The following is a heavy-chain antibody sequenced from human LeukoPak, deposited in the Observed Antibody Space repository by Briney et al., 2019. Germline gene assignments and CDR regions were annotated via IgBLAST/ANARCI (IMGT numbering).Heavy chain of an antibody. D-gene: IGHD4-17*01. Sequence: GESLKISCKGSGYSFPSYWIAWVRQIPGKALEWRGIIYPGDSDTRDSPSFQGQVTISADKSISTAYLQWSSLKASDTAMYYCARHVSLTTVTTGDCWGQGTLVTVSS. CDR2: IYPGDSDT. V-gene: IGHV5-51*01. J-gene: IGHJ4*02. CDR3: ARHVSLTTVTTGDC. CDR1: GYSFPSYW.